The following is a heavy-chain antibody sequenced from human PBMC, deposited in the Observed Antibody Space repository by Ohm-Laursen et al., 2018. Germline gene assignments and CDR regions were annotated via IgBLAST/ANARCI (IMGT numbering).Heavy chain of an antibody. V-gene: IGHV3-21*01. CDR1: GFTFSSYS. J-gene: IGHJ2*01. Sequence: SLRLSCAASGFTFSSYSMNWVRQAPGKGLEWVSSISSSSTYIYYADAVKGRFTISRDNAKNSLYLQMNSLRAEDTAVYYCAREGNWCFDLWGRGTLVTVSS. CDR2: ISSSSTYI. CDR3: AREGNWCFDL.